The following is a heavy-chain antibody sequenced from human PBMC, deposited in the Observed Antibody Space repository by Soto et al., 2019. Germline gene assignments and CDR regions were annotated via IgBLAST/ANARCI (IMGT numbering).Heavy chain of an antibody. V-gene: IGHV1-69*01. CDR1: GGTFGRNA. Sequence: QVVLVQSGAEVKNPGSSVKVSCKASGGTFGRNAINWVRQAPRQGFEWLGGIIPMFDTANHAQKFRDRIMITADESTNTASLELKDLRSEDTAIYYCARPQGSGWRFNALDFWGQGTMVTVSS. J-gene: IGHJ3*01. CDR3: ARPQGSGWRFNALDF. CDR2: IIPMFDTA. D-gene: IGHD6-19*01.